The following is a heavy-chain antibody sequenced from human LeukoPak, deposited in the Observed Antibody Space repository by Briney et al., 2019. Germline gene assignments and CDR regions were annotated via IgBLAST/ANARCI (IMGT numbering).Heavy chain of an antibody. CDR3: ARENFEY. J-gene: IGHJ4*02. Sequence: GGSLRHSCAASGFTFSSYWMNWVRQAPGKGLEWVANIQPDGSEKYYVDSVKGRFTISRDNAKNSLYLQMNNLRADDTAVYYCARENFEYWAQGTLVTVSS. V-gene: IGHV3-7*04. CDR1: GFTFSSYW. CDR2: IQPDGSEK.